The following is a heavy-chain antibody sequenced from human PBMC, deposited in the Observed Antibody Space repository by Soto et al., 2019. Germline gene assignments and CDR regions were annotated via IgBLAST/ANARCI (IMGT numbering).Heavy chain of an antibody. CDR3: ARRPHCSGGICYYGLDN. Sequence: ASVKVSCKASGYAFTNSDINWVRQAPGQGLEWMGWMNPDSGHAAYAQKFQGRVTLTTSTSTSTVYMEMRSLGSEDTAVYYCARRPHCSGGICYYGLDNWGQGTLVTVSS. CDR2: MNPDSGHA. D-gene: IGHD2-15*01. J-gene: IGHJ4*02. CDR1: GYAFTNSD. V-gene: IGHV1-8*01.